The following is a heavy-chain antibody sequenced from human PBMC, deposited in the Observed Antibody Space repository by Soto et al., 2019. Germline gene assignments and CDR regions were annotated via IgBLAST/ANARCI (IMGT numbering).Heavy chain of an antibody. CDR1: GFMFSAYA. Sequence: EVHLVESGGGLVQPGGSLRLSCAASGFMFSAYAMHWVRQAPGQGLEWVSRMNATSDDTADADSVKGRFTVSRDMSKDTLYLHLNSLRAADTDLYFCAREDGGSRFDYWGQGTLVIVSS. J-gene: IGHJ4*02. CDR2: MNATSDDT. D-gene: IGHD1-26*01. CDR3: AREDGGSRFDY. V-gene: IGHV3-23*04.